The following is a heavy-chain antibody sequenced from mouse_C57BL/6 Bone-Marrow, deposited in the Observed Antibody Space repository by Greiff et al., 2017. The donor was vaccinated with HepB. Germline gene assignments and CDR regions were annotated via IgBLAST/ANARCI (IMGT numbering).Heavy chain of an antibody. Sequence: VKLMESGPELVKPGASVEISCKASGYAFSSSWMNWVKQRPGKGLEWIGRIYPGDGDTNYNGKFKGKATLTADKSSSTAYMQLSSLTSEDSAVYFCATLYYGSSYDYFDYWGQGTTLTVSS. CDR1: GYAFSSSW. CDR3: ATLYYGSSYDYFDY. V-gene: IGHV1-82*01. D-gene: IGHD1-1*01. J-gene: IGHJ2*01. CDR2: IYPGDGDT.